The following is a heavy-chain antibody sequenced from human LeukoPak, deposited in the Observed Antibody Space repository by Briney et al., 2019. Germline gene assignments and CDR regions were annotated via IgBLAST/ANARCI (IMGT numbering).Heavy chain of an antibody. CDR1: GYTFTSYY. J-gene: IGHJ4*02. CDR3: ARVGKPGIAAAESDY. V-gene: IGHV1-46*01. Sequence: GASVKVSCKASGYTFTSYYMHWVRQAPGQGLEWMGIINPSGGSTSYAQKFQGRVTMTRDMSTSTVYMELSSLRSEDTAVYYCARVGKPGIAAAESDYWGQGTLVTVSS. CDR2: INPSGGST. D-gene: IGHD6-13*01.